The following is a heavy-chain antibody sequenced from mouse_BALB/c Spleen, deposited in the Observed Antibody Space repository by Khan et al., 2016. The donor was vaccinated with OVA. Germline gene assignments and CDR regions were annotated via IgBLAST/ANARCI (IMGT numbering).Heavy chain of an antibody. CDR3: ARQPYYHYYVMDY. Sequence: QVQLQQSGPGLVAPSQSLSITCTISGFSLSSYGIHWVRQPPGQGLEWLVVIWSDGSTTYNSTLKSRLSITQDNSKSQVFLKMNSLQTDDTAIYYCARQPYYHYYVMDYWGQGTSITVSS. J-gene: IGHJ4*01. CDR1: GFSLSSYG. D-gene: IGHD2-10*01. CDR2: IWSDGST. V-gene: IGHV2-6-1*01.